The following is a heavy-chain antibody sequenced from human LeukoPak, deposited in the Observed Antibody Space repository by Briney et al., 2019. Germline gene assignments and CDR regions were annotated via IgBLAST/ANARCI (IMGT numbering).Heavy chain of an antibody. Sequence: SETLSLTCAVYGGSFSGYYWSWIRQPPGKGLEWIGYIYYSGSTNYNPSLKSRVTISVDTSKNQFSLKLSSVTAADTAVYYCARGRAAAGTFDYWGQGTLVTVSS. V-gene: IGHV4-59*01. CDR1: GGSFSGYY. J-gene: IGHJ4*02. CDR3: ARGRAAAGTFDY. CDR2: IYYSGST. D-gene: IGHD6-13*01.